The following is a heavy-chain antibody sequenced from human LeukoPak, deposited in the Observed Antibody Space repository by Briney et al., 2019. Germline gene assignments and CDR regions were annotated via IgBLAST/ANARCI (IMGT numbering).Heavy chain of an antibody. CDR3: ARRRRRDGYNANQDTGWR. CDR1: GGSFSGYY. CDR2: INHSGST. Sequence: SETLSLTCAVYGGSFSGYYWSWIRQPPGKGLEWIGEINHSGSTNYNPSLKSRVTISVDTSKNQFSLKLSSVTAADTAVYYCARRRRRDGYNANQDTGWRWGQGTLVTVSS. V-gene: IGHV4-34*01. J-gene: IGHJ4*02. D-gene: IGHD5-24*01.